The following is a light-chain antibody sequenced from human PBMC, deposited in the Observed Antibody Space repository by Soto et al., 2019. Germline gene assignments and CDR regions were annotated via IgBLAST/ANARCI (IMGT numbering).Light chain of an antibody. CDR3: SSYTSSSTVI. J-gene: IGLJ2*01. V-gene: IGLV2-14*03. CDR2: DVS. CDR1: SSDIGRYNY. Sequence: QSALTQPASVSGSPGQSIIISCTGTSSDIGRYNYVSWYQRHPGKAPKLMIYDVSDRPSGVSNRFSGSKSGNTASLTISGLQAEDEADYYCSSYTSSSTVIFGGGTKLTVL.